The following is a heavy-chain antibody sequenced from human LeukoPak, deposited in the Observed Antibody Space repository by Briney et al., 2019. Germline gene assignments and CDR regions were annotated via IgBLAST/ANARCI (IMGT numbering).Heavy chain of an antibody. V-gene: IGHV4-30-2*01. J-gene: IGHJ3*02. CDR2: IYHSGST. CDR3: ARDLVGPDDFGAFDI. Sequence: SQTLSLTCTVSGGSISSGSYYWSWIRQPPGKGLEWIGYIYHSGSTYYNPSLKSRVTISVDRSKNQFSLKLSSVTAADTAVYYCARDLVGPDDFGAFDIWGQGTMVTVSS. D-gene: IGHD4-17*01. CDR1: GGSISSGSYY.